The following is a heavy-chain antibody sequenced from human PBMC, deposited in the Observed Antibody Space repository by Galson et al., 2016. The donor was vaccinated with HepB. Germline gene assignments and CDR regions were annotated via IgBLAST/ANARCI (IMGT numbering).Heavy chain of an antibody. Sequence: PALVKPTQTLTLTCSFSGFSLTTTGVAVGWIRQPPGKALEWLALIYWEDDKRYSPSLKSRLTITKDTSKNQVVLTMTNMDPVDTATYYCAHRPPPCRSWALFDYWGQGTLVTVSS. CDR1: GFSLTTTGVA. D-gene: IGHD6-13*01. CDR3: AHRPPPCRSWALFDY. V-gene: IGHV2-5*02. CDR2: IYWEDDK. J-gene: IGHJ4*02.